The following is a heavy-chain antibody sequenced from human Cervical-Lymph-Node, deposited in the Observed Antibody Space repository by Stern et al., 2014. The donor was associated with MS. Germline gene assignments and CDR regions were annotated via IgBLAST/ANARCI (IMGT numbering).Heavy chain of an antibody. Sequence: VQLVQSGGGLVQPGRSLRLSCTASGFTFVDNGMHWVRQAPGKGLEWVSGISWNSGGLAYADSVKGRFIISRDNAKNSLYLQMHSLRVEDTAFYYCAKDITAVVGTDLDYWGQGTLVAVSS. CDR2: ISWNSGGL. D-gene: IGHD1-26*01. CDR3: AKDITAVVGTDLDY. J-gene: IGHJ4*02. V-gene: IGHV3-9*01. CDR1: GFTFVDNG.